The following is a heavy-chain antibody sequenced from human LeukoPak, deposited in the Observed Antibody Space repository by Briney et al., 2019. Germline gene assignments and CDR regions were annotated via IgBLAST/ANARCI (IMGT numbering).Heavy chain of an antibody. D-gene: IGHD3-22*01. CDR2: ISYDGSNK. CDR3: AKDYYYDSSPDY. Sequence: GGSLRLSCAASGFTFSSYGMHWVRQAPGKGLEWVAVISYDGSNKYYADSVEGRFTISRDNSKNTLYLQMNSLRAEDTAVYYCAKDYYYDSSPDYWGQGTLVTVSS. CDR1: GFTFSSYG. J-gene: IGHJ4*02. V-gene: IGHV3-30*18.